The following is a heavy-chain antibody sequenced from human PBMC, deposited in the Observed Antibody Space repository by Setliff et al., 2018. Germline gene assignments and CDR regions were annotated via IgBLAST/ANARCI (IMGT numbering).Heavy chain of an antibody. CDR3: ARDPPYYDFWSGYSFDY. V-gene: IGHV4-34*01. J-gene: IGHJ4*02. CDR1: GGSFSGYY. CDR2: INHSGST. D-gene: IGHD3-3*01. Sequence: PSETLSLTCAVYGGSFSGYYWSWIRQPPGKGLEWIGEINHSGSTNYNPSLKSRVTISVDTSKNQFSLKLSSVTAADTAVYYCARDPPYYDFWSGYSFDYWGQGTLVTVSS.